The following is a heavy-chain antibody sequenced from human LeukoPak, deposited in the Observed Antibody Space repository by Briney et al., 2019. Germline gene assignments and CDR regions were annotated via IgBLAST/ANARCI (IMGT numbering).Heavy chain of an antibody. Sequence: PGRSLRLSCAASGFTFDDYAMHWVRQAPGKGLEWVSGISWNSGSIGYADSVKGRFTISRDNAKNSLYLQMNSLRAEDMALYYCAKGSSGWYYYFDYWGQGTLVTVPS. J-gene: IGHJ4*02. CDR3: AKGSSGWYYYFDY. V-gene: IGHV3-9*03. D-gene: IGHD6-19*01. CDR1: GFTFDDYA. CDR2: ISWNSGSI.